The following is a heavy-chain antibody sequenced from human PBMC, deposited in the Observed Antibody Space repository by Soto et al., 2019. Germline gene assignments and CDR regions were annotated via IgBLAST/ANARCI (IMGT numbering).Heavy chain of an antibody. Sequence: XGSLRLSCAPYVLSFSTYAIHCVRHAPGKGLDWVAVISNDGSKRYYAQSVKGRFTISRDNSNNTVDLQMNSLRAEDTALYYCARRIEVAGLDYWGPGTLGTVSS. D-gene: IGHD6-19*01. V-gene: IGHV3-30-3*01. CDR2: ISNDGSKR. CDR3: ARRIEVAGLDY. J-gene: IGHJ4*02. CDR1: VLSFSTYA.